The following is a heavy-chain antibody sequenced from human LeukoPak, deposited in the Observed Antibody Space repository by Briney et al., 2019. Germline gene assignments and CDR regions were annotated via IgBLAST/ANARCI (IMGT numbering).Heavy chain of an antibody. CDR3: ARDAGAHTHTLDAFDI. J-gene: IGHJ3*02. Sequence: SETLSLTCAVYGGAFSGYYWSWIHQPPGKGLEWIGEINHSGSTNYNPSLKSRVTISVDTSKNQFSLKLSSVTAADTAVYYCARDAGAHTHTLDAFDIWGQGTMVTVSS. D-gene: IGHD2-2*02. CDR1: GGAFSGYY. V-gene: IGHV4-34*01. CDR2: INHSGST.